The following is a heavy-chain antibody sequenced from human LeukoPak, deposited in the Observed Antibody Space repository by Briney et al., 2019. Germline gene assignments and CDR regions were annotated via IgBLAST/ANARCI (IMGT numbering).Heavy chain of an antibody. V-gene: IGHV3-30*03. CDR1: GFTFSSYS. Sequence: TGGSLRLSCAASGFTFSSYSMNWVRQAPGKGLEWVAVISYDGSNKYYADSVKGRFTISRDNSKNTPYLQMNSLRAEDTAVYYCATHTAMDDYFDYWGQGTLVTVSS. CDR2: ISYDGSNK. CDR3: ATHTAMDDYFDY. D-gene: IGHD5-18*01. J-gene: IGHJ4*02.